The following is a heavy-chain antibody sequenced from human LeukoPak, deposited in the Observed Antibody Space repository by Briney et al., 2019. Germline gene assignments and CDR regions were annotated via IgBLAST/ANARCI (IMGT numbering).Heavy chain of an antibody. V-gene: IGHV3-48*01. CDR2: ISSSSSTI. CDR1: GFTFSSYS. D-gene: IGHD2-2*01. J-gene: IGHJ4*02. Sequence: GGSLRLSCAASGFTFSSYSMNWVRQAPGEGLEWVSYISSSSSTIYYADSVKGRFTISRDNAKNSLYLQMNSLRAEDTAVYYCARSGGEYQLLPGPFDYWGQGTLVTVSS. CDR3: ARSGGEYQLLPGPFDY.